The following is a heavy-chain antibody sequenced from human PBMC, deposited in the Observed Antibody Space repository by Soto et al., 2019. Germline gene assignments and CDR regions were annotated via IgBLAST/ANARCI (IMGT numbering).Heavy chain of an antibody. CDR3: AKPHRDGYSTAFFYH. J-gene: IGHJ4*02. CDR2: ISGSGGGT. CDR1: GFTFSSYA. V-gene: IGHV3-23*01. Sequence: EVQLLESGGGLVQPGGSLRLSCAASGFTFSSYAMSWVRQAPGKGLEWVSAISGSGGGTYYADSVKGRFTISRDNSKNTVYLQMNSLRAEDTAVYYCAKPHRDGYSTAFFYHWGQGTLVTVSS. D-gene: IGHD4-4*01.